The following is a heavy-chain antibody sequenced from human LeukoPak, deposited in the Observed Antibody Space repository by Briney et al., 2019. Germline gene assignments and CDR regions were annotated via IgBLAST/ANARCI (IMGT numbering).Heavy chain of an antibody. CDR2: IYYSGST. CDR3: ARLSLGAAAGSYYFDY. V-gene: IGHV4-31*03. Sequence: SETLSLTCTVSGGSISSGGYYWSWIRQHPGKGLEWIGYIYYSGSTYYNPSLKSRVTISVDTSKNQFSLKLSSVTAADTAVYYCARLSLGAAAGSYYFDYWGQGTLVTVSS. J-gene: IGHJ4*02. CDR1: GGSISSGGYY. D-gene: IGHD6-13*01.